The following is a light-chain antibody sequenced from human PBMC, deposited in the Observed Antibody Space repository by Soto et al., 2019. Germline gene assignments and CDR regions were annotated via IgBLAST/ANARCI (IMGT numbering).Light chain of an antibody. CDR2: DAS. CDR3: QQYDASPLT. J-gene: IGKJ4*01. CDR1: QSVGRNY. V-gene: IGKV3-20*01. Sequence: EILLTQSPGTLSLFPGERATLSCRASQSVGRNYLAWFQQTPGQVPRLLIYDASNRAAGIPDRFSGSGSGTDFTLTISRLEPEDFAVFYCQQYDASPLTFGGGTKVEIK.